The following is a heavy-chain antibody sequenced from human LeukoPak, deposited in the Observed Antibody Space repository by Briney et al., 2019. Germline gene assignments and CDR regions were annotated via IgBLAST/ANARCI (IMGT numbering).Heavy chain of an antibody. Sequence: GGSLRLSCAASGFSFDDYAMQWVRQAPGKGLEWVSGISWKGANIDYADSVKGRFTISRDNAKNSLYLQMKSLRAEDTAFYYCAKDVDSSSWYYFDYWGQGTLVTVSS. D-gene: IGHD6-13*01. CDR3: AKDVDSSSWYYFDY. CDR2: ISWKGANI. CDR1: GFSFDDYA. V-gene: IGHV3-9*01. J-gene: IGHJ4*02.